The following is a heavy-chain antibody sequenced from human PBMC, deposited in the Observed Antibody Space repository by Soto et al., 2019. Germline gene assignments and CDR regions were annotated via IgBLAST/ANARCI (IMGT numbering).Heavy chain of an antibody. CDR2: IYYSGST. D-gene: IGHD1-1*01. V-gene: IGHV4-30-4*01. Sequence: SETLSLTCTVSGGSIGRGVSYWGWIRQPPGKGLEWIGYIYYSGSTYYNPSLKSRVTISVDTSKNQFSLKLSSVTAADTAVYYCARRREQLTRDYYYYYGMDVWGQGTTVTVSS. CDR1: GGSIGRGVSY. J-gene: IGHJ6*02. CDR3: ARRREQLTRDYYYYYGMDV.